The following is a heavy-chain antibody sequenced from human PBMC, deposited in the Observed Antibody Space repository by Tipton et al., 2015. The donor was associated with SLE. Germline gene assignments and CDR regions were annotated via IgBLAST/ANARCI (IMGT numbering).Heavy chain of an antibody. CDR2: IYYSGST. CDR1: GGSISSSSYY. CDR3: AGSYYPREGYFDY. Sequence: TLSLTCTVSGGSISSSSYYWGWIRQPPGKGLEWIGSIYYSGSTYYNPSLKSRVTISVDTSKNQFSLKLSSVTAADTAVYYCAGSYYPREGYFDYCAHGTLLTGSS. J-gene: IGHJ4*01. V-gene: IGHV4-39*07. D-gene: IGHD1-26*01.